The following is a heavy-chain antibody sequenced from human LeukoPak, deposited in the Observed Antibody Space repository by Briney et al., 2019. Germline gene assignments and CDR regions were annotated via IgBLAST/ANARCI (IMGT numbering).Heavy chain of an antibody. J-gene: IGHJ4*02. CDR2: ISYDGSNK. CDR1: GFTFSSYG. Sequence: GRSLRLSCAASGFTFSSYGMHWVRQAPGKGLEWVAVISYDGSNKYYADSVKGRFTISRDNSKNTLYLQMNSLRAEDTAVYYCSSGFGELLQIDYWGQGTRVTVSS. V-gene: IGHV3-30*03. CDR3: SSGFGELLQIDY. D-gene: IGHD3-10*01.